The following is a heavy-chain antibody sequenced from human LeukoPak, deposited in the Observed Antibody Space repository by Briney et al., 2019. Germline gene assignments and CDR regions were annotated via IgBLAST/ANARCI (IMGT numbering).Heavy chain of an antibody. CDR2: IYYSGIT. Sequence: SETLSLTCTVSGGAIRGSTYYWGWIRQPPGKGLEWIGNIYYSGITYYNPSLKSRVTIYVDTSKNQFSLKLTSVTAADTALYYCARQGTSIVGATIDYWGQGTLVTVSS. J-gene: IGHJ4*02. V-gene: IGHV4-39*01. D-gene: IGHD1-26*01. CDR1: GGAIRGSTYY. CDR3: ARQGTSIVGATIDY.